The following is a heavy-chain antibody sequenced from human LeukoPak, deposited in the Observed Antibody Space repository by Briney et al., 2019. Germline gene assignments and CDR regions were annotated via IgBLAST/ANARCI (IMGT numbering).Heavy chain of an antibody. V-gene: IGHV1-69*01. Sequence: SVKVSCKASGGTFSSYAISWVRQAPGQGLEWMGGIIPIFGTANYAQKFQGRVTITADESTSTAYMELSSLRPEDTAVYYCARDQVGYGDYGGYYYYYMDVWGKGTTVTVSS. D-gene: IGHD4-17*01. CDR1: GGTFSSYA. CDR2: IIPIFGTA. CDR3: ARDQVGYGDYGGYYYYYMDV. J-gene: IGHJ6*03.